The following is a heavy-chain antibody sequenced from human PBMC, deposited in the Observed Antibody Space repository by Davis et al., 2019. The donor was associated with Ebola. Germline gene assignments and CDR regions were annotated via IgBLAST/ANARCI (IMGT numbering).Heavy chain of an antibody. Sequence: AASVKVSCKASGYTFSSYGISWVRQAPGQGLEWMGWINPYIGNTNYAQRLQGRVTMTTVTSTGTAYMELRSLRSDDTAVYFCARTSIVGTTTTASDIWGQGTKVTVSS. D-gene: IGHD1-26*01. CDR1: GYTFSSYG. V-gene: IGHV1-18*04. CDR3: ARTSIVGTTTTASDI. J-gene: IGHJ3*02. CDR2: INPYIGNT.